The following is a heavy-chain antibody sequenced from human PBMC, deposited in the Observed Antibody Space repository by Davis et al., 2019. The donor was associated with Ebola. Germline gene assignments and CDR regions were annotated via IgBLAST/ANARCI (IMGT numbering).Heavy chain of an antibody. Sequence: PGGSLRLSCAASGFTFSTYRMNWVRQAPGKGLEWVSYISSSSSTIYYADSVKGRFTISRDNAKNSLYLQMNSLRDEDTAVDYCAREGSSWRRDYYYGMDVWGKGTTVTVSS. CDR3: AREGSSWRRDYYYGMDV. D-gene: IGHD6-13*01. J-gene: IGHJ6*04. CDR2: ISSSSSTI. V-gene: IGHV3-48*02. CDR1: GFTFSTYR.